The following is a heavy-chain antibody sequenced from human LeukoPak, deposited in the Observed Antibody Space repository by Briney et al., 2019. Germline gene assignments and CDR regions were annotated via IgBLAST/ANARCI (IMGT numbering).Heavy chain of an antibody. CDR2: INPNSGGT. D-gene: IGHD6-19*01. CDR3: ARDSSSGWYGARRGYFDY. Sequence: AASVKVSCKASGYTFTGYYMHWVRQAPGQGLEWMGWINPNSGGTNYAQKFQGWVTMTRDTSISTAYMELSRLRSDDTAVYYCARDSSSGWYGARRGYFDYWGQGTLVTVSS. J-gene: IGHJ4*02. V-gene: IGHV1-2*04. CDR1: GYTFTGYY.